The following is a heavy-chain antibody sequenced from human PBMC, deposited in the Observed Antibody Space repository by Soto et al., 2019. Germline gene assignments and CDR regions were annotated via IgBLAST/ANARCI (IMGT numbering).Heavy chain of an antibody. D-gene: IGHD3-3*01. CDR2: MNPNSGNT. CDR1: GYTFTSYD. CDR3: ARERKFDFWRKGLDV. Sequence: ASVKVSCKASGYTFTSYDINWVRQATGRGLEWMGWMNPNSGNTGYAQKFQGRVTMTRNTSISTAYMELSSLRSEDTAVYYCARERKFDFWRKGLDVWGQGTTVTVSS. V-gene: IGHV1-8*01. J-gene: IGHJ6*02.